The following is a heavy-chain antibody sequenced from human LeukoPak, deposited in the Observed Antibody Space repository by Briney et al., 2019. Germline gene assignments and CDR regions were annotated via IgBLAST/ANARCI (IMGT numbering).Heavy chain of an antibody. CDR2: IKQDGSEK. V-gene: IGHV3-7*01. CDR3: ARDCSSTTCYWVFDY. CDR1: GFTLSSYW. Sequence: GGSLRLSCAASGFTLSSYWMSWVRQAPGKGLEWVANIKQDGSEKYYVDSVKGRFTISREDAKNSLYLQMNSLRAEDTAVYYCARDCSSTTCYWVFDYWGQGTLVTVSS. J-gene: IGHJ4*02. D-gene: IGHD2-2*01.